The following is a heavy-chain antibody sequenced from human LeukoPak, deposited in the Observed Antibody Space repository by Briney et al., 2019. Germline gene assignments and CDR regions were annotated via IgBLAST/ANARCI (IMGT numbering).Heavy chain of an antibody. CDR3: ARQPVVNRGAVASNFDS. V-gene: IGHV4-39*01. CDR1: GGLTTITTCY. J-gene: IGHJ4*02. Sequence: SETLSLTCTVSGGLTTITTCYWGWIRQSPGKGLEWIASIYYRGDTYYNASLESRVSISIDTSKNQFSLKLNSMNAADTAVYFCARQPVVNRGAVASNFDSWGQGTLVTVSA. CDR2: IYYRGDT. D-gene: IGHD6-19*01.